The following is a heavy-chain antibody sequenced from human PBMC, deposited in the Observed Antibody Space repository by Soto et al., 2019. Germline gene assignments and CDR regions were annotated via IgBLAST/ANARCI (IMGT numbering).Heavy chain of an antibody. J-gene: IGHJ6*02. CDR3: TTSPHRDSERVFV. V-gene: IGHV3-7*01. D-gene: IGHD1-26*01. Sequence: QPGGSLRLSCAASGFTFSTYWMSWVRRTPGKGLEWVANIKQDGTEKYYVDSVRGRLTVSRDNAKSSLYLQMNSLRVEDTAVYYCTTSPHRDSERVFVWGQGTKVTVSS. CDR2: IKQDGTEK. CDR1: GFTFSTYW.